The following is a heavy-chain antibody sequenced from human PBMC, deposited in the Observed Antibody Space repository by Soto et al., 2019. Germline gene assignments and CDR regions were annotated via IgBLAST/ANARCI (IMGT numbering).Heavy chain of an antibody. V-gene: IGHV1-3*01. CDR1: GYTFSDYD. Sequence: QVQLVQSGAEVKKPGASVKVSCKASGYTFSDYDMHWVRQAPGQRLEWMGWISGGNDNTKYSQKFQGRVTFTRDTSASTAYMELSSLTFEDTAMYYCARPLAGAREGGYYMDVWGKGTTVIVSS. CDR2: ISGGNDNT. D-gene: IGHD3-10*01. CDR3: ARPLAGAREGGYYMDV. J-gene: IGHJ6*03.